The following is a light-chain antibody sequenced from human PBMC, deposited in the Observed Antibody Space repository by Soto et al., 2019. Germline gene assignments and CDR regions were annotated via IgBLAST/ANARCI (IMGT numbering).Light chain of an antibody. V-gene: IGKV3-15*01. Sequence: EIVMTQSPATLSVSPGERATLSCRASQSVSSNLAWYQQKSGQAPRPLIYGASTRDTGIPARFSGSGSGTEFTLTISSLQSEDFAVYYCQQYNNWPQTFGQGTKVEIK. CDR3: QQYNNWPQT. J-gene: IGKJ1*01. CDR1: QSVSSN. CDR2: GAS.